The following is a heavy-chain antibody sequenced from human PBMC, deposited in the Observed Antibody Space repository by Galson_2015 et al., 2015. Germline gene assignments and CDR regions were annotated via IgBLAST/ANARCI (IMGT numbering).Heavy chain of an antibody. V-gene: IGHV3-48*03. CDR3: ARDPSLEWSKNYYFDY. Sequence: SLRLSCAASGFTFSSYEMNWVRQAPGKGLEWVSYISSSGSTIYYADSVKGRFTISSDNAKNSLYLQMNSLRAEDTAVYYCARDPSLEWSKNYYFDYWGQGTLVTVSS. CDR2: ISSSGSTI. CDR1: GFTFSSYE. D-gene: IGHD3-3*01. J-gene: IGHJ4*02.